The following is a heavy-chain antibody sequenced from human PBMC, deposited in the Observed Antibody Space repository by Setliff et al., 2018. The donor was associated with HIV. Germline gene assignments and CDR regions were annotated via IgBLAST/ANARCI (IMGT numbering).Heavy chain of an antibody. CDR3: ARAREGWTPFAFDY. CDR1: GGIISSDSFF. D-gene: IGHD1-26*01. J-gene: IGHJ4*02. V-gene: IGHV4-61*09. Sequence: SETLSLTCTVSGGIISSDSFFWRWIRQPAGKGLEWIGHISATGSTNYNPSLKSRVTMSLDTSKHQFSLNLNSVTAADAAVYFCARAREGWTPFAFDYWGQGTLVTVSS. CDR2: ISATGST.